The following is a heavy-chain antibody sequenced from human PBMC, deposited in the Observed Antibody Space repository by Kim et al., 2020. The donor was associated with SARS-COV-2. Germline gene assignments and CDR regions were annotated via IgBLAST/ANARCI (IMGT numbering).Heavy chain of an antibody. CDR3: ARSKAGDY. CDR1: GFTFSNFA. CDR2: ISNNGVTT. J-gene: IGHJ4*02. D-gene: IGHD4-4*01. Sequence: GGSLRLSCAASGFTFSNFAMHWVRQAPGKGLEYVSAISNNGVTTYYANSVKGRFTISRDNSKNTLYLQMGSLTAEDMAVYYCARSKAGDYWGQGTQVTVSS. V-gene: IGHV3-64*01.